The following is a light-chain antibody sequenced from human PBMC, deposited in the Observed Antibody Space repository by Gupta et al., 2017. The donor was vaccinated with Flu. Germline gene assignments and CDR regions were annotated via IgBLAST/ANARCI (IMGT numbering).Light chain of an antibody. V-gene: IGLV2-14*01. J-gene: IGLJ3*02. CDR1: SNDVGGYNY. CDR3: SSHTNSGRV. CDR2: EVS. Sequence: QSALTQSASVSGSPGQSITISCTGTSNDVGGYNYVSWYQQHPGKAPKLMIYEVSNRPSGVSNRFSGSKSGNTASLTISGLQAEDEADYYCSSHTNSGRVFGGGTKLTVL.